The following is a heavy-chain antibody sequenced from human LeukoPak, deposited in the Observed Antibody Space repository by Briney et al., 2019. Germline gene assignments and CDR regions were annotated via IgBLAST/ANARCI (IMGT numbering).Heavy chain of an antibody. D-gene: IGHD6-6*01. J-gene: IGHJ4*02. Sequence: GESLKISCKGSGYNFISYLVGWVRQMPGKGLEWMGIIYTHESDTRYSPSCQGQVTISAAKSINTAYLQWSSLKDSDTAMYYCARGYSSSSEADYWGQGTLVNVSS. CDR2: IYTHESDT. CDR1: GYNFISYL. V-gene: IGHV5-51*01. CDR3: ARGYSSSSEADY.